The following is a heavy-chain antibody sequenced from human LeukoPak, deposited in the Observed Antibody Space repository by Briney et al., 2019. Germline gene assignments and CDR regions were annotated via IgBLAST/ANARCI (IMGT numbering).Heavy chain of an antibody. Sequence: SETLSLTCTVSGGSISSTTYYWGWIRQPPGKGLEWIGTIYYTGSTYYNPSLKSRVTISIDTSKNQFSLKLSSVTAADTAVYYCATNTPGYSSGWYGYWGQGTLVTVSS. CDR3: ATNTPGYSSGWYGY. V-gene: IGHV4-39*07. CDR2: IYYTGST. D-gene: IGHD6-19*01. CDR1: GGSISSTTYY. J-gene: IGHJ4*02.